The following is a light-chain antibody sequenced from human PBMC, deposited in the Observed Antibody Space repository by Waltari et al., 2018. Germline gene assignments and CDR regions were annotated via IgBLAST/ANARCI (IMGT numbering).Light chain of an antibody. CDR2: ENN. Sequence: QSVLTQPPSASGAPGQRVTISCTGSSSNIGAGYYVSWYQQFPRTAPKLLIYENNKRPSGVSDRFSGSKSGTSASLTITGLQSEDEAHYYCAAWDDTLNSPLFGGGTRLTVL. CDR1: SSNIGAGYY. V-gene: IGLV1-40*01. J-gene: IGLJ2*01. CDR3: AAWDDTLNSPL.